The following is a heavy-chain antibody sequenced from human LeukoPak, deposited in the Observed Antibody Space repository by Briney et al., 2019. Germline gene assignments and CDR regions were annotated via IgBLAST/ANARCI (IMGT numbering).Heavy chain of an antibody. Sequence: PGGSLRLSCAASGFTFSSYSMNWIRQPPGKGLEWIGYIYYSGSTNYKPSLKSRVTISVETSKNQFSLKLRSVTAADTAVYYCARVTGYMIEDYFDYWGQGTLVTVSS. CDR2: IYYSGST. J-gene: IGHJ4*02. CDR3: ARVTGYMIEDYFDY. CDR1: GFTFSSYS. V-gene: IGHV4-59*01. D-gene: IGHD3-22*01.